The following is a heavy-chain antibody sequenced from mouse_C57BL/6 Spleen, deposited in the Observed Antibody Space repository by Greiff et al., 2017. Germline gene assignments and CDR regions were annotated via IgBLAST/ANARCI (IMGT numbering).Heavy chain of an antibody. CDR3: ARRVFYYGSSGGYYCDK. V-gene: IGHV1-52*01. Sequence: QVQLQQPGAELVRPGSSVKLSCKASGYTFTSYWMHWVKQRPIQGLEWIGNIDPSDSETHYNQKFKDKATLTVDKSSSTAYRQLSSLTSEDSAVYYWARRVFYYGSSGGYYCDKWCQGTAPPVPS. CDR1: GYTFTSYW. J-gene: IGHJ2*01. CDR2: IDPSDSET. D-gene: IGHD1-1*01.